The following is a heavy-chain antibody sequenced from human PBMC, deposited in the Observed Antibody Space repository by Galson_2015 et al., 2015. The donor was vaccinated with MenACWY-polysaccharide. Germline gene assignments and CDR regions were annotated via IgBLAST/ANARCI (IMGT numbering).Heavy chain of an antibody. D-gene: IGHD2-2*01. CDR2: ISAYNGNT. CDR3: ARDWENEDLQDIVGVPAASYGMDV. Sequence: SVKVSCKASGYTFTSYGISWVRQAPGQGLEWMGWISAYNGNTNYAQKLQGRVTMTTDTSTNTAYMELRSLRSDDTAVYYCARDWENEDLQDIVGVPAASYGMDVWGQGTTVTVSS. J-gene: IGHJ6*02. CDR1: GYTFTSYG. V-gene: IGHV1-18*01.